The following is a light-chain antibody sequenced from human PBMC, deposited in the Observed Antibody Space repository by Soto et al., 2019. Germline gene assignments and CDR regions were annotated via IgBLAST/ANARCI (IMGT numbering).Light chain of an antibody. Sequence: QSALTQPASVSGSPGQSVTISCTGTSSDVGGYDFVSWYQQHPGKAPKLMIYEVSNRPSGVSNRFSGSKSGNTASLTISGLQAEDEADYYCSSYRSTTTGVFGGGTKLTV. CDR2: EVS. V-gene: IGLV2-14*01. CDR1: SSDVGGYDF. CDR3: SSYRSTTTGV. J-gene: IGLJ3*02.